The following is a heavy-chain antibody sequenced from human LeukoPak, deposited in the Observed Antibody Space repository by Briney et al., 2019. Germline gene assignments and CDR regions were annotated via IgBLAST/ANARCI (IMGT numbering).Heavy chain of an antibody. CDR3: ARRKSFDY. Sequence: SETLSLTCTVSGGSIGSYYWSWIRQPPGKGLEWIGYIYYSGSTNYNPSLKSRVTISVDTSKNQFSLKLSSVTAADTAVYYCARRKSFDYWGQGTLVTVSS. J-gene: IGHJ4*02. CDR2: IYYSGST. V-gene: IGHV4-59*01. CDR1: GGSIGSYY.